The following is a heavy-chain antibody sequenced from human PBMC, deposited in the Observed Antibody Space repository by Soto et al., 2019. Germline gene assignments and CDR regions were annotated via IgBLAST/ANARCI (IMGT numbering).Heavy chain of an antibody. CDR3: TNGRGQPLAPEFDS. V-gene: IGHV3-30*18. Sequence: QVQLVESGGGVVQPGGSLRLSCAASGFTFSSYGMHWVRQAPGKGLELVSGISSDERKKYYVDSGKGRFTISRDNSKNTLFLQMNSLRVEDSAVYYCTNGRGQPLAPEFDSWGQGTLVTVSS. J-gene: IGHJ4*02. CDR2: ISSDERKK. CDR1: GFTFSSYG. D-gene: IGHD3-10*01.